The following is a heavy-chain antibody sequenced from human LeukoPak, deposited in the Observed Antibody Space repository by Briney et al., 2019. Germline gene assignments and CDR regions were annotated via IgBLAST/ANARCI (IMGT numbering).Heavy chain of an antibody. CDR3: ARVGLTTDVVLEWLSGVDDAFDI. Sequence: PSETLSLTCTVSGGSISSYYWSWIRQPAGKGLEWIGRIYTSGSTNYNPSLKSRVTMSVDTSKNQFSLKLSSVTAADTAVYYYARVGLTTDVVLEWLSGVDDAFDIWGQGTMVTVSS. J-gene: IGHJ3*02. V-gene: IGHV4-4*07. D-gene: IGHD3-3*01. CDR1: GGSISSYY. CDR2: IYTSGST.